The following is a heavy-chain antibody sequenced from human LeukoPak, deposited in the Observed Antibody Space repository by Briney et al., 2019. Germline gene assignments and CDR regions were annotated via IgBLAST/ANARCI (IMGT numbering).Heavy chain of an antibody. J-gene: IGHJ4*02. CDR2: ISYDGSNK. Sequence: PGRSLRLSCAASGFTFSSYGMHWVRQAPGKGLEWAAVISYDGSNKYYADPVKGRFTISRDNSKNTLYLQMNSLRAEDTAVYYCAKDLYYYDSSGYYYWGQGTLVTVSS. CDR3: AKDLYYYDSSGYYY. D-gene: IGHD3-22*01. V-gene: IGHV3-30*18. CDR1: GFTFSSYG.